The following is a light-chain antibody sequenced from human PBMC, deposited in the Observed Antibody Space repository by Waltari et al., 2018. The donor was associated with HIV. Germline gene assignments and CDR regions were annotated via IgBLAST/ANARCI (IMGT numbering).Light chain of an antibody. V-gene: IGKV1-39*01. CDR1: QDIGNY. J-gene: IGKJ1*01. CDR3: QQSYSTSWT. CDR2: AAS. Sequence: DIQMTQSPSSLSASVGDRVTITCRASQDIGNYLNWYQQKPGRAPKVLIYAASSLQSGVPSRFSGSRSGTDFTLTISSLQPEDCATYYWQQSYSTSWTFGPGTKVEI.